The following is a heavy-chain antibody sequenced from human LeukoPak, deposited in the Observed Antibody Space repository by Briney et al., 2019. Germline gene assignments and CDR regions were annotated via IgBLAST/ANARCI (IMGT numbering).Heavy chain of an antibody. CDR2: IYYDGSA. J-gene: IGHJ5*02. CDR1: GGSISTYY. D-gene: IGHD2/OR15-2a*01. V-gene: IGHV4-59*01. Sequence: SATLSLTCAVSGGSISTYYWRWIRQPPGKGLEWIGYIYYDGSANYNPSLKSRVTISEDTSKNQISLKLSSVTAADTAVYYCARDNIQFDPWGQGTLVTVSS. CDR3: ARDNIQFDP.